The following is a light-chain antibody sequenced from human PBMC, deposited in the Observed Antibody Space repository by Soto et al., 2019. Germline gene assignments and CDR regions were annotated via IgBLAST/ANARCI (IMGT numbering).Light chain of an antibody. V-gene: IGKV3-15*01. CDR1: QSVSSN. Sequence: EIVMTQSPATLSVSPGERATLSCRASQSVSSNLAWYQQKPGQAPRLLIYGASTRATGIPARFSGSGSGTEFTHNISSLQSKDFAVYYCQHYNTWPRTFGQGTKVEIK. CDR3: QHYNTWPRT. J-gene: IGKJ1*01. CDR2: GAS.